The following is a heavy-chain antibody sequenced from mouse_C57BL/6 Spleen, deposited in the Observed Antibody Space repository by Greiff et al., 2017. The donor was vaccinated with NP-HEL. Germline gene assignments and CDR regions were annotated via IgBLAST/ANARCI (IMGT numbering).Heavy chain of an antibody. CDR1: GFNIKDYY. V-gene: IGHV14-2*01. CDR2: IDPEDGET. Sequence: EVQLQQSGAELVKPGASVKLSCTASGFNIKDYYMHWVKQRPEQGLEWIGRIDPEDGETKYAPKFQGKATITADTSSNTAYLQLSSLTSEDTAVYYCARKITTVVANWYFDGWGTGTTVTVSS. J-gene: IGHJ1*03. D-gene: IGHD1-1*01. CDR3: ARKITTVVANWYFDG.